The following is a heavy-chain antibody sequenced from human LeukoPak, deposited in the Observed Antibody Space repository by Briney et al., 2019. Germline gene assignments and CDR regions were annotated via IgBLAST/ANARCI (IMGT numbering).Heavy chain of an antibody. J-gene: IGHJ6*02. V-gene: IGHV5-51*01. D-gene: IGHD3-10*01. CDR1: GYTFTSYC. CDR2: IFPRDSDV. CDR3: VRSLPGTLLRGYGMDV. Sequence: GESLKISCKTSGYTFTSYCIGWVRQTSGKGLECMGVIFPRDSDVRYSPSFQGQVTISADKSTNTAYLHWGSLKASDSAMYYCVRSLPGTLLRGYGMDVWGPGTTVTVS.